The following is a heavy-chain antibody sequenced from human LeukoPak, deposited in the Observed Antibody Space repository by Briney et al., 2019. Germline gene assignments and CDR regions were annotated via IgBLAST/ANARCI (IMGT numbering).Heavy chain of an antibody. CDR1: GYSISSGYY. Sequence: SETLSLTCTVSGYSISSGYYWGWIRQPPGKGLEWIGSIYHSGTTSYNPPLKSRVTISVDTSKNQFSLKLSSVTPANTAVYYCARDPGPDWWYFDYWGQGTLVIVSS. J-gene: IGHJ4*02. CDR3: ARDPGPDWWYFDY. CDR2: IYHSGTT. D-gene: IGHD1-14*01. V-gene: IGHV4-38-2*02.